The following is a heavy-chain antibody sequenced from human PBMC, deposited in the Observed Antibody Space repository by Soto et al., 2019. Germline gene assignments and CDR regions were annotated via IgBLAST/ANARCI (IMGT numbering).Heavy chain of an antibody. CDR3: TTDSYSSITIVRSDY. V-gene: IGHV3-15*07. CDR2: LNSKTHAGTK. CDR1: DFTFSNAC. J-gene: IGHJ4*01. Sequence: GGSLRLSHAASDFTFSNACINWVRQAPGKGLECDRRLNSKTHAGTKHYPQHVKARFPISRDDSNNMVYPQINSLKLEHTAVYYCTTDSYSSITIVRSDYWGHGTLVTVSS. D-gene: IGHD2-2*01.